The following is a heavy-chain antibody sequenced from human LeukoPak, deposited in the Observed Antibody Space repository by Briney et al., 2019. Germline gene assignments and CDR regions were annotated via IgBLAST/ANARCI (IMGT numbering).Heavy chain of an antibody. CDR2: ISAYTGNT. D-gene: IGHD3-22*01. CDR1: GYTFTNYG. V-gene: IGHV1-18*01. Sequence: GASVKVSCKASGYTFTNYGISWVRQAPGQGLEWMGWISAYTGNTNYAQNLQGRVTMTTDTSTSTAYMELRSLRSDGTAVYYCARSGVGYFYDTTGYYPLDYWGQGTLVIVSS. J-gene: IGHJ4*02. CDR3: ARSGVGYFYDTTGYYPLDY.